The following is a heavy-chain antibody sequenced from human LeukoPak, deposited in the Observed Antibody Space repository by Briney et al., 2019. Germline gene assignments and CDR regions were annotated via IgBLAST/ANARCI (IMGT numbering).Heavy chain of an antibody. CDR3: AGGSSGWPDY. CDR1: GGSISSSSYY. Sequence: PSETLSLTCTVSGGSISSSSYYWGWIRQPPGKGLEWIGSIYYSGSTYYNPSLKSRVTISVDTSKNQFSLKLSSVTAADTAVYYCAGGSSGWPDYWGQGTLVTVSS. V-gene: IGHV4-39*07. D-gene: IGHD6-19*01. CDR2: IYYSGST. J-gene: IGHJ4*02.